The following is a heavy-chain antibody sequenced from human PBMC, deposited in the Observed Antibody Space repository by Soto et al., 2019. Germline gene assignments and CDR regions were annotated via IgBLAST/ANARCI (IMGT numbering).Heavy chain of an antibody. J-gene: IGHJ4*02. CDR2: IYYSGST. D-gene: IGHD3-16*01. CDR1: GGSISTYY. CDR3: ARQSRSYGHYVAS. V-gene: IGHV4-59*01. Sequence: QVQLQESGPGLVKPSETLSLTCTVSGGSISTYYWSWIRQPPGKGLEWIGCIYYSGSTNYNPPLKSRVTMSVDTCKTEFSLKLSSVTAADTAMYYCARQSRSYGHYVASWGQGTLVTVSS.